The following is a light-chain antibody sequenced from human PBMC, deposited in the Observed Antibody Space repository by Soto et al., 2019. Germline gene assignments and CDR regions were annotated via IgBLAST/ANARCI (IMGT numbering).Light chain of an antibody. V-gene: IGKV3-15*01. CDR3: QQYNNWPLT. J-gene: IGKJ4*01. CDR1: QSVFSD. CDR2: RAS. Sequence: DIEMTQSPATLSVSPGERATLSCRASQSVFSDLAWYQQKPGQAPRLLIYRASTRATAIQARFSGSGSGTEFTLTISSLQSEDFAVYYCQQYNNWPLTFGGGTKVEIK.